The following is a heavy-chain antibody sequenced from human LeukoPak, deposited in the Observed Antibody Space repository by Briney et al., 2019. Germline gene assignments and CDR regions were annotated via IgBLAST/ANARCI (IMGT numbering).Heavy chain of an antibody. CDR3: ARAVFIPNRLDV. V-gene: IGHV3-53*01. CDR2: IYSGGST. CDR1: VFTVSSNY. J-gene: IGHJ6*02. Sequence: GGSLRLSCAASVFTVSSNYMSWVRQAPGKGLEWVSVIYSGGSTYYADSVKGRFTISRDNSKNTLYLQMNSLRAEDTAVYYCARAVFIPNRLDVWGQGTTVTVSS. D-gene: IGHD1-14*01.